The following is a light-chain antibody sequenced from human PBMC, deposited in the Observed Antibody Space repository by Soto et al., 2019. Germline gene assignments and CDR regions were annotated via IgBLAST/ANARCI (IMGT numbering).Light chain of an antibody. CDR1: QFVGSN. CDR3: QQYNNWPLT. CDR2: GAS. J-gene: IGKJ4*01. Sequence: EVVMTQSPATLSVSPGERATLSCRASQFVGSNLAWYQQKPGQAPRVLIYGASTRATGIPARFSGSGSGTEFTLTISGLQSEDFAVYYCQQYNNWPLTFGGGTKVEIK. V-gene: IGKV3-15*01.